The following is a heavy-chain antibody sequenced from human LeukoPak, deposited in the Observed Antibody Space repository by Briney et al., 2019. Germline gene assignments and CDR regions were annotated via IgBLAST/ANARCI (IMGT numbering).Heavy chain of an antibody. CDR2: MNPNSGNT. V-gene: IGHV1-8*01. Sequence: ASVKVSCKASGCTFTSYDINWVRQATGQGLEWMGWMNPNSGNTGYAQKFQGRVTMTRNTSISTAYMELSSLRSEDTAVYYCARLYSYGWYGDYWGRGTLVTVSS. CDR1: GCTFTSYD. CDR3: ARLYSYGWYGDY. J-gene: IGHJ4*02. D-gene: IGHD5-18*01.